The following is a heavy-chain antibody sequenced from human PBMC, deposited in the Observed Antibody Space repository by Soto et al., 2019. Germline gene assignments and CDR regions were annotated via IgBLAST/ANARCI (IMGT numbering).Heavy chain of an antibody. CDR3: ARLSAPYCSGGSCFFDY. CDR1: RGTFSSYT. V-gene: IGHV1-69*02. Sequence: QVQLVQSGAEVKKPGSSVKVSCKASRGTFSSYTISWVRQAPGQGLEWMGRIIPILGIANYAQKFQGRVTITADKSTSTAYMELSSLRSEDTAVYYCARLSAPYCSGGSCFFDYWGQGTLVTVSS. J-gene: IGHJ4*02. D-gene: IGHD2-15*01. CDR2: IIPILGIA.